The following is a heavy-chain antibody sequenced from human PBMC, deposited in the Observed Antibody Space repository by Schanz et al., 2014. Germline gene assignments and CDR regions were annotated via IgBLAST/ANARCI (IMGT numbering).Heavy chain of an antibody. CDR2: VPFDGSQK. D-gene: IGHD1-20*01. CDR1: GFTFSTSA. J-gene: IGHJ4*02. V-gene: IGHV3-23*01. Sequence: EVQLLESGGGLVQPGGSLRLSCAASGFTFSTSAMSWVRQVPGKGLEWVAFVPFDGSQKFYADSVKGRFTISRDNSKNTLYLQMNSLRPEDTAVYYCANNWNLDYWGQGTLVTVSS. CDR3: ANNWNLDY.